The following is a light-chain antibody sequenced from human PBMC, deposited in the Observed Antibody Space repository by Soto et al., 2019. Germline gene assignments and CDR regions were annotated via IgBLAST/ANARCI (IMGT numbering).Light chain of an antibody. V-gene: IGKV4-1*01. J-gene: IGKJ5*01. CDR3: QQYYSTIT. CDR1: QTVLYSSNNKNY. Sequence: DIVMTQSPDSLALSLGERATINCKSSQTVLYSSNNKNYLAWYQQKPGQPPKLLIYWASTRESGVPDRFSGSGSGKDFTLTISSLQAEDVAVYYCQQYYSTITFGQGTRLEIK. CDR2: WAS.